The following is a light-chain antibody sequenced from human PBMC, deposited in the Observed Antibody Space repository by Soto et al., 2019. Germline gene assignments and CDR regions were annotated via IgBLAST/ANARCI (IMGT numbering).Light chain of an antibody. J-gene: IGKJ2*01. CDR2: DTF. CDR1: QSISNF. CDR3: QQRSNGPAFS. V-gene: IGKV3-11*01. Sequence: EIVLTQSPATLSLSPGERASLSCRASQSISNFLAWYQQKPGQAPRLLIYDTFNRATGIPARFSGCGSGTDFTLTISSLEPEDFALYYCQQRSNGPAFSFGRGTNLEIK.